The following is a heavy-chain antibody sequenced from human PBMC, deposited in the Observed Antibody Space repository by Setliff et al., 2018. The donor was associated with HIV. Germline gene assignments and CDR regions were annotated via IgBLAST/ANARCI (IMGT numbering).Heavy chain of an antibody. CDR3: ARDRSSGWSSDWFDT. V-gene: IGHV4-59*12. D-gene: IGHD6-19*01. CDR1: GGSISSYY. Sequence: SETLSLTCTVSGGSISSYYYTWIRQSPLRGLEWIGEINHSGGTRYNPSFKSRLTMSLDPSKNQFSLKLRSVTAADTAVYFCARDRSSGWSSDWFDTWGQGILVTVSS. CDR2: INHSGGT. J-gene: IGHJ5*02.